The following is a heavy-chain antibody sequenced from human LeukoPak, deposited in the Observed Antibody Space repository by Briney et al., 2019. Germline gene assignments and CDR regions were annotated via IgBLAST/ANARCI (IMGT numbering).Heavy chain of an antibody. CDR2: ISGSGGST. CDR1: GFTFSSYA. J-gene: IGHJ4*02. V-gene: IGHV3-23*01. D-gene: IGHD4-23*01. CDR3: AKDPRSPRGPTVVTRGDYDY. Sequence: GGSLRLSCAASGFTFSSYAMSWVRQAPGKGLEWVSAISGSGGSTYYADSVKGRFTISRDNSKNTLYLQMNSLRAEDTAVYYCAKDPRSPRGPTVVTRGDYDYWGQGTLVTVSS.